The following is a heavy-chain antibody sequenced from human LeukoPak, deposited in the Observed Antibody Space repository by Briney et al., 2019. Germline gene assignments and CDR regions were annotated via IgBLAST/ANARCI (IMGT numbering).Heavy chain of an antibody. D-gene: IGHD4-17*01. CDR2: INWNGGST. Sequence: GGSLRLSCAASGFTFDDYGMSWVRQAPGKGLEWVSGINWNGGSTGYADSVKGRFTISRDNAKNTLYLQMNSLRAEDTAVYYCARRGMTTVTGDYWGQGTLVTVSS. J-gene: IGHJ4*02. CDR3: ARRGMTTVTGDY. CDR1: GFTFDDYG. V-gene: IGHV3-20*04.